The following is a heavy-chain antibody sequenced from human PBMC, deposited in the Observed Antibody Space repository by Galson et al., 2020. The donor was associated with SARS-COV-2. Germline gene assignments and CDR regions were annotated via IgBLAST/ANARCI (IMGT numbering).Heavy chain of an antibody. CDR1: GFVFKSYA. D-gene: IGHD2-21*01. CDR3: VCGMAYWFGGVHPCGS. Sequence: GESLKISCAASGFVFKSYAMTWVRQTPRKGLEWVAGISGSGTSTHYGDSVKGRFTISRDDSRNTLSLQMNSLRPEDTAIYYWVCGMAYWFGGVHPCGSWGQGTLVTVSS. J-gene: IGHJ4*02. CDR2: ISGSGTST. V-gene: IGHV3-23*01.